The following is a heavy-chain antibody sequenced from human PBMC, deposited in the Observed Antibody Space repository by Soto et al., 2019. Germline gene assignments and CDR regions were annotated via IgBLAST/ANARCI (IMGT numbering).Heavy chain of an antibody. CDR3: ATAEVDY. Sequence: EVQLVESGGGLVQPGGSRRLSGAAPGLNLGNTWLHWVGQAPGKGLEWVSRMNSDGRTTNSADSVKGRFTVSRDNAKNTLYLQMNSLRAEDTAVYYCATAEVDYWGPGTLVTVSS. CDR2: MNSDGRTT. V-gene: IGHV3-74*01. CDR1: GLNLGNTW. J-gene: IGHJ4*02.